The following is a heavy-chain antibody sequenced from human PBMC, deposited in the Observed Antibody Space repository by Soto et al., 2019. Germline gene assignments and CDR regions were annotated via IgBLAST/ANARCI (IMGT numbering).Heavy chain of an antibody. D-gene: IGHD5-18*01. V-gene: IGHV1-69*01. CDR2: IIPLFGAG. J-gene: IGHJ3*01. Sequence: QVLLVQSGSEVKKPGSSVKVSCQVSGGTFSSIALSWVRQAPGQGLEWVGGIIPLFGAGNYAQKFRDRVTITADDSANTIYMDMRSLTLEDTAVYYCARGAPEGYTYGYGALHFWDQGTTVTVSS. CDR3: ARGAPEGYTYGYGALHF. CDR1: GGTFSSIA.